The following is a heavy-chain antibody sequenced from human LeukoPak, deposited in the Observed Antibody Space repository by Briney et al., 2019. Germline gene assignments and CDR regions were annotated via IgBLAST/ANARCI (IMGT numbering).Heavy chain of an antibody. Sequence: SETLSLTCAVYGGSFSGYSWSWIRQPPGKGLEWIGEINHSGSTNYNPSLKSRVTISVDTSKNQFSLKLSSVTAADTAVYYCASLDCGVGYCSGGSCYSFDYWGQGTLVTVSS. CDR1: GGSFSGYS. J-gene: IGHJ4*02. V-gene: IGHV4-34*01. D-gene: IGHD2-15*01. CDR3: ASLDCGVGYCSGGSCYSFDY. CDR2: INHSGST.